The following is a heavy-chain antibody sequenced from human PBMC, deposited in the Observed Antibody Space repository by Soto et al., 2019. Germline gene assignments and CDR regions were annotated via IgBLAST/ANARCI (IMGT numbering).Heavy chain of an antibody. CDR1: GFTFSSYG. J-gene: IGHJ6*01. CDR2: ISYDGSNK. Sequence: QVQLVESGGGVVQPGRSLRLSCAASGFTFSSYGMHWVRQAPGKGLEWVAVISYDGSNKYYADSVKGRFTISRDNSKNTLYLQMNSLRAEDTAVYYCAKENDDYYYYYGMDVW. V-gene: IGHV3-30*18. CDR3: AKENDDYYYYYGMDV. D-gene: IGHD3-16*01.